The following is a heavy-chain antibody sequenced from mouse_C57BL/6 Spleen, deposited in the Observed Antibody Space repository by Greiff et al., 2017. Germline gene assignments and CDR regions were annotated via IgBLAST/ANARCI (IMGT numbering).Heavy chain of an antibody. D-gene: IGHD2-1*01. Sequence: QVQLQQPGAELVKPGASVKMSCKASGYTFTSYWITWVKQRPGQGLEWLGDIYPGSGSTNYNEKFKSKATLTVDTSSSTAYMQLSSLTSEDSAVYYCARSTPHSYYFDYWGQGTTLTVSS. J-gene: IGHJ2*01. CDR2: IYPGSGST. CDR1: GYTFTSYW. CDR3: ARSTPHSYYFDY. V-gene: IGHV1-55*01.